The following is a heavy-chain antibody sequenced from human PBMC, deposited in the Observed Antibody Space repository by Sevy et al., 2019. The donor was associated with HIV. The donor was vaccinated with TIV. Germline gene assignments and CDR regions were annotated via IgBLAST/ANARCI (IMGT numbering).Heavy chain of an antibody. J-gene: IGHJ6*02. CDR2: ISSSSSYI. D-gene: IGHD3-3*01. CDR3: ARDLSPVNFWSGSLGYYYGMDV. V-gene: IGHV3-21*01. CDR1: GFTFSSYS. Sequence: GGSLRLSCAASGFTFSSYSMNWVRQAPGKGLEWVSSISSSSSYIYYADSVKGRFTISRDNAKNSRYLQMNSLRAEDTAVYYCARDLSPVNFWSGSLGYYYGMDVWGQGTTVTVSS.